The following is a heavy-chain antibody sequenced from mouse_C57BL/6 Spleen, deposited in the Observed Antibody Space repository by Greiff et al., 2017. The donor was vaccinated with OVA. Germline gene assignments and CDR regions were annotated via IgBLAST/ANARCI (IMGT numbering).Heavy chain of an antibody. CDR2: ISDGGSYT. Sequence: EVQRVESGGGLVKPGGSLKLSCAASGFTFSSYAMSWVRQTPEKRLEWVATISDGGSYTYYPDNVKGRFTISRDNAKNNLYLQMSQLKSEDTAMYYCARAGPDWYFDVWGTGTTVTVSS. J-gene: IGHJ1*03. CDR1: GFTFSSYA. V-gene: IGHV5-4*01. CDR3: ARAGPDWYFDV. D-gene: IGHD4-1*01.